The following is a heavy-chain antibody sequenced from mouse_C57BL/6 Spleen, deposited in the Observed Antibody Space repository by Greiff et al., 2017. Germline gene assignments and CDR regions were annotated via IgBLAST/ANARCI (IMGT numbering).Heavy chain of an antibody. Sequence: VQLKQSGPELVKPGASVKISCKASGYTFTDYYMNWVKQSHGKSLEWIGDINPNNGGTSYNQKFKVKATLTVDKSSSPAYMELRSLTSEDSAVYYCARSRNDYWGQGTTLTVSS. J-gene: IGHJ2*01. CDR2: INPNNGGT. V-gene: IGHV1-26*01. CDR1: GYTFTDYY. CDR3: ARSRNDY.